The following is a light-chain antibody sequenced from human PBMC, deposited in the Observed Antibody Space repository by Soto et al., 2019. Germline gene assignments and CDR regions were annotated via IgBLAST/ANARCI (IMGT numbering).Light chain of an antibody. J-gene: IGKJ4*01. CDR1: LGISGY. V-gene: IGKV1-9*01. CDR3: QQLDRYPFT. Sequence: DIQLTQSPSFLSASVGDRVTMTCRASLGISGYLAWYHQKPGKVPRLLIYSASSLQSGVPSRFSGSGSGTGFTLTISSLQPEDFASYYCQQLDRYPFTFGGGTKVEI. CDR2: SAS.